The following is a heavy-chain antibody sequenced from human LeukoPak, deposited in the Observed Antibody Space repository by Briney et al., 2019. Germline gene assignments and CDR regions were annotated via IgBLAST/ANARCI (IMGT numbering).Heavy chain of an antibody. D-gene: IGHD6-13*01. V-gene: IGHV3-23*01. Sequence: GGSLRLSCAASGFTFSSYAMSWVRQAPGKGLEWVSAISGSGGSTYYADSVKGRFTISRDNSKNSLYLQMNSLRAEDTAVYYCARPYSSTYGMDVWGKGTTVTVPS. CDR3: ARPYSSTYGMDV. CDR2: ISGSGGST. CDR1: GFTFSSYA. J-gene: IGHJ6*04.